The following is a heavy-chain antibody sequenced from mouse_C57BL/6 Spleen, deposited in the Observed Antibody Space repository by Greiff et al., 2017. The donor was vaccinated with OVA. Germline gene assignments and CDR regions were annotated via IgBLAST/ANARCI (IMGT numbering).Heavy chain of an antibody. V-gene: IGHV1-80*01. CDR1: GYAFSSYW. J-gene: IGHJ4*01. D-gene: IGHD1-1*01. CDR3: ARGYYGSSRKHYYAMDY. Sequence: VQLQQSGAELVKPGASVKISCKASGYAFSSYWMNWVKQRPGKGLEWIGQIYPGDGDTNYNGKFKGKATLTADKSSSTAYMQLSSLTSEDSAVYFCARGYYGSSRKHYYAMDYWGQGTSVTVSS. CDR2: IYPGDGDT.